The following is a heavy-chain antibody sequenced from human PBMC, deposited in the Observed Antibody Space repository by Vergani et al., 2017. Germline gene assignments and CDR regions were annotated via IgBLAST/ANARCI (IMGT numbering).Heavy chain of an antibody. J-gene: IGHJ4*02. CDR3: ARDWAPWDIVVVGNY. V-gene: IGHV3-30-3*01. D-gene: IGHD2-2*01. CDR2: ISYDGSNK. CDR1: GFTFSSYA. Sequence: QVQLVESGGGVVQPGRSLRLSCAASGFTFSSYAMHWVRQAPGKGLEWVAVISYDGSNKYYADSVKGRFTISRDNSKNTLYLQMNSLRAEDTAVYYCARDWAPWDIVVVGNYWGQGTLVTVSS.